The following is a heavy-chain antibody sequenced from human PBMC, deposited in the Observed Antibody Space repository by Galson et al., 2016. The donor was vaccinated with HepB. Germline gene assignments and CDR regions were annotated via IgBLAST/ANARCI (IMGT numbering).Heavy chain of an antibody. D-gene: IGHD2-21*01. Sequence: SLRLSCATSGFTFTRYSMYWVRQAPGKGLEWISSISSSSTYIYYTDSVKGRFTVSRDNAETSLHLQKNNHRVEDKGVYFRARYSAYWGQGTLVTVSS. CDR3: ARYSAY. CDR2: ISSSSTYI. V-gene: IGHV3-21*01. J-gene: IGHJ4*02. CDR1: GFTFTRYS.